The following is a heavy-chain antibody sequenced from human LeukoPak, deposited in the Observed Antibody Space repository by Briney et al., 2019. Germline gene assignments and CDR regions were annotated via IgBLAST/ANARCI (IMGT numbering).Heavy chain of an antibody. Sequence: GGSLRLSCAASGFTFSSYAMHWVRQAPGKGLEWVAVISYDGSNKYYADSVKGRFTISRDNSKNTLYLQMNSLRAEDTAVYHCARPATEIYGSDAFDIWGQGTMVTVSS. J-gene: IGHJ3*02. CDR3: ARPATEIYGSDAFDI. CDR1: GFTFSSYA. V-gene: IGHV3-30-3*01. D-gene: IGHD4-17*01. CDR2: ISYDGSNK.